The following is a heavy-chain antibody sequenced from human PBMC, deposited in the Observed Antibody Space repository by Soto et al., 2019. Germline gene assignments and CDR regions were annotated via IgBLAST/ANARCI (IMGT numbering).Heavy chain of an antibody. CDR2: TSISGGIT. CDR1: VFTFNNYA. J-gene: IGHJ4*02. D-gene: IGHD6-19*01. V-gene: IGHV3-23*01. Sequence: GWSLRLSCAASVFTFNNYAMSWVRQSPGKGLEWVSSTSISGGITYYADSVKGRFTISRDNSKSRLYLQMDSLRAEDTAVYYCAKDRLAVSGFHYSFYYWAQGTLVTVSS. CDR3: AKDRLAVSGFHYSFYY.